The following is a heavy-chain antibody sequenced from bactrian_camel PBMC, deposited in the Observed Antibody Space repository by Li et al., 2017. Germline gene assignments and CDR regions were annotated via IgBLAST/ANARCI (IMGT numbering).Heavy chain of an antibody. CDR3: VRDGELLPSLFGY. J-gene: IGHJ6*01. Sequence: QLVESGGGLVQPGGSLTLSCAASGFTFSSYWMYWVRQAPGKGLEWVSTIISNGGSTYYADSMKGRFTISRDNAKNTVYLQMNSLKPEDTAVYYCVRDGELLPSLFGYWGQGTQVTVS. CDR2: IISNGGST. CDR1: GFTFSSYW. D-gene: IGHD6*01. V-gene: IGHV3S25*01.